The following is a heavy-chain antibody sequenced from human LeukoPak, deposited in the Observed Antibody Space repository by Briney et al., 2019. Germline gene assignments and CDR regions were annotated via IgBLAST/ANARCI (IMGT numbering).Heavy chain of an antibody. CDR3: ASRQGFDY. J-gene: IGHJ4*02. Sequence: TGGSLRLSCAASGFTFSSYSRNWVRQAPGKGLEWVSSISSSSSYIYYADSVKGRFTISRDNAKNSLYLQMNSLRAEDTAVYYCASRQGFDYWGQGTLVTVSS. V-gene: IGHV3-21*01. CDR2: ISSSSSYI. CDR1: GFTFSSYS.